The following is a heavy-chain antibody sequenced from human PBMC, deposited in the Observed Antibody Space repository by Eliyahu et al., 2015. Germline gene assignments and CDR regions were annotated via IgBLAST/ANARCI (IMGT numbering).Heavy chain of an antibody. Sequence: EVQLVQSGAXVKKPGESLKISXKGSXYSFXXYWXGWVRQMPGKGLXWMGIIYPGDSDTRYSPSFQGQVTISADKSISTAYLQWSSLKASDTAIYYCARQSWAAAGPTRAFDIWGQGTMVTVSS. D-gene: IGHD6-13*01. CDR2: IYPGDSDT. CDR3: ARQSWAAAGPTRAFDI. J-gene: IGHJ3*02. V-gene: IGHV5-51*01. CDR1: XYSFXXYW.